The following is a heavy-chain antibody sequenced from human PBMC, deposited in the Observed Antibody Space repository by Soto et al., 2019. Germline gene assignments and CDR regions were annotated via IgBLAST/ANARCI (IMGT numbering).Heavy chain of an antibody. D-gene: IGHD3-22*01. CDR3: ARPRPDSSGYSGSYYGMDV. CDR1: GFTFSSYA. CDR2: ISYDGSNK. Sequence: QVQLVESGGGVVQPGRSLRLSCAASGFTFSSYAMHWVRQAPGKGLEWVAVISYDGSNKYYADSVKGRFTISRDNSKNTLYLQMNSLRAEDTAVYYCARPRPDSSGYSGSYYGMDVWGQGTTVTVSS. V-gene: IGHV3-30-3*01. J-gene: IGHJ6*02.